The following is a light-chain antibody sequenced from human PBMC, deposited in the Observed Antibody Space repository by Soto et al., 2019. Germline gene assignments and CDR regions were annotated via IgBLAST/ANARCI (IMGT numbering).Light chain of an antibody. Sequence: QSVLTQPPSASGSPGQSVTISCTGTSSDVGTYNYVSWHQQHPGKAPKLLIYEVSKRPSGVPDRFSGSKSGNTASLTVSGLQAEDEDDYYCISYARSDTYVFGTGTKLTVL. V-gene: IGLV2-8*01. CDR3: ISYARSDTYV. CDR1: SSDVGTYNY. CDR2: EVS. J-gene: IGLJ1*01.